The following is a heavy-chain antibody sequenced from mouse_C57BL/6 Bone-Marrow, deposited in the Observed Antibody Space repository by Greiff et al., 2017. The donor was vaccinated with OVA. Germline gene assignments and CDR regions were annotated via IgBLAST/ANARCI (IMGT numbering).Heavy chain of an antibody. J-gene: IGHJ2*01. CDR2: INYDGSST. CDR1: GFTFSDYY. CDR3: ARGIYDGYYCYFDY. D-gene: IGHD2-3*01. Sequence: EVMLVESEGGLVQPGSSMKLSCTASGFTFSDYYMAWVRQVPEKGLEWVANINYDGSSTYYLDSLKSRFIISRDNAKNILYLQMSSLKSEDTATYYCARGIYDGYYCYFDYWGKGTTLTVSS. V-gene: IGHV5-16*01.